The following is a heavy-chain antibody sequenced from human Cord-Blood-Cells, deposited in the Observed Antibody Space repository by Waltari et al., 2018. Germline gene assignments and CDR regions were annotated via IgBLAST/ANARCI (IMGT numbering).Heavy chain of an antibody. V-gene: IGHV1-8*01. CDR2: MNPNSGNT. CDR1: GYTFTSYD. Sequence: QVQLVQSGAEVKKPGASVKVSCKASGYTFTSYDINWVRQATGQGREWMGWMNPNSGNTGYAQKFQGRVTMTRNTSISTAYMELSSLRSEDTAVYYCARADYYGSGSYYAFDIWGQGTMVTVSS. CDR3: ARADYYGSGSYYAFDI. J-gene: IGHJ3*02. D-gene: IGHD3-10*01.